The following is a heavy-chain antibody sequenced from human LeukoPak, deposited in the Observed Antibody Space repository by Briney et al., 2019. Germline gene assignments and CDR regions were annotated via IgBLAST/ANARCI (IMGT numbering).Heavy chain of an antibody. CDR2: ISGSGGST. D-gene: IGHD3-10*01. CDR3: AKPLWFGELTSTSFDY. J-gene: IGHJ4*02. CDR1: GLTFSSYA. V-gene: IGHV3-23*01. Sequence: GGSLRLSCAASGLTFSSYAMSWVRQAPGKGLEWVSAISGSGGSTYYADSVKGRFTISRDNSKNTLYLQMNSLRAEDTAVYYCAKPLWFGELTSTSFDYWGQGTLVTVSS.